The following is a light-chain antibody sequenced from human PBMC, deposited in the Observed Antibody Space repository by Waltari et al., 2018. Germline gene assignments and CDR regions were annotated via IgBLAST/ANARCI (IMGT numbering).Light chain of an antibody. CDR2: STN. V-gene: IGLV8-61*01. Sequence: QTVVTQEPSFSVSPGGTVTLTCRLSSGSVPTSYYPSWYQQTPGPAPRTLIYSTNTRSSGVPERFSGSILGNKAALTITGAQADDESDYYCVLYMGSGIWVFGGGTKLTVL. CDR3: VLYMGSGIWV. J-gene: IGLJ3*02. CDR1: SGSVPTSYY.